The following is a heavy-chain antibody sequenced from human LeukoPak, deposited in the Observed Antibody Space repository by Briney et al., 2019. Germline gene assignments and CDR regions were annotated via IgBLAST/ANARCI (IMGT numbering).Heavy chain of an antibody. CDR2: ISSSSSTI. CDR1: GFTFSSYS. V-gene: IGHV3-48*01. J-gene: IGHJ4*02. CDR3: AKRGIGIAARPLDY. Sequence: GGSLRLSCAASGFTFSSYSMNWVRQAPGKGLEWVSYISSSSSTIYYADSVKGRFTISRDNSKNTLYLQMNSLRAEDTAVYYCAKRGIGIAARPLDYWGQGTLVTVSS. D-gene: IGHD6-6*01.